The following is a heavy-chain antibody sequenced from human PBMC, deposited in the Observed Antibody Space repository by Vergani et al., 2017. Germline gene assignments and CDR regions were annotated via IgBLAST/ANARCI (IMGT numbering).Heavy chain of an antibody. CDR1: GFTFDDYA. CDR2: ISWTSGSI. V-gene: IGHV3-9*01. Sequence: EVQLVESGGGLVQPGRSLRLSCAASGFTFDDYAMHWVRQAPGKGLEWVSGISWTSGSIGYADSVKGRFTISRDNAKNSLYLQMNSLRAEDTALYYCAKSSRANFYGDYDYWGQGTLVTVSS. D-gene: IGHD4-17*01. CDR3: AKSSRANFYGDYDY. J-gene: IGHJ4*02.